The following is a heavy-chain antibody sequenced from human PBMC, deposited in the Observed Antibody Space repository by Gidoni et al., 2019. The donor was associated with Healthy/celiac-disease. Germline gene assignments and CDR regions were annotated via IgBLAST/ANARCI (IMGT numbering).Heavy chain of an antibody. CDR2: ISSSSSYI. D-gene: IGHD4-17*01. J-gene: IGHJ2*01. Sequence: GCEWVSSISSSSSYIYYADSVKGRFTISRDNAKNSLYLQMNSLRAEDTAVYYCAREPYGDKPYWYFDLWGRGTLVTVSS. V-gene: IGHV3-21*01. CDR3: AREPYGDKPYWYFDL.